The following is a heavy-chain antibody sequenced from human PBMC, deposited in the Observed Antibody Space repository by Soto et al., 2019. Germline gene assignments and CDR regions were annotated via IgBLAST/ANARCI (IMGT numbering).Heavy chain of an antibody. V-gene: IGHV4-59*05. CDR2: IYYSGST. Sequence: SETLSLTCSVSGDSIRNYYWSWIRQPPGKGLEWIGRIYYSGSTYYNPSLKSRVTISVDTSKNQFSLKLSSVTAADTAVYYCTNSNWFDPWGQGTLVTVSS. CDR3: TNSNWFDP. CDR1: GDSIRNYY. J-gene: IGHJ5*02. D-gene: IGHD3-10*01.